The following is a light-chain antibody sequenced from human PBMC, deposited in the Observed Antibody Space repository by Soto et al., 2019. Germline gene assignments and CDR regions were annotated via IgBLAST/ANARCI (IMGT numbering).Light chain of an antibody. CDR2: SAS. CDR1: QGISTY. Sequence: DIQMTQSPSSLSASVGDIVTITCRASQGISTYVGWYQQKPGKFPKSLIYSASSLQSGVPSRFSASGSGTEFTLTSSSLQPDDFATYYCQHYNSYSEAFGQGTKVDI. J-gene: IGKJ1*01. CDR3: QHYNSYSEA. V-gene: IGKV1-16*01.